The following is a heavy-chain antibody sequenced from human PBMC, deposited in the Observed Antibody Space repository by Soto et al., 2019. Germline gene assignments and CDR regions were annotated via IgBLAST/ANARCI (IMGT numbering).Heavy chain of an antibody. V-gene: IGHV3-20*01. CDR1: GFTFDDYG. J-gene: IGHJ6*03. CDR2: INWNGGST. Sequence: GGSLRLSCAASGFTFDDYGMSWVRQAPGRGLEWVSGINWNGGSTGYADSVKGRFTISRDNAKNSLYLQMNSLRAEDTALYHCARSNCSSTSCYAYYYYYYMDVWGKGTTVTVSS. CDR3: ARSNCSSTSCYAYYYYYYMDV. D-gene: IGHD2-2*01.